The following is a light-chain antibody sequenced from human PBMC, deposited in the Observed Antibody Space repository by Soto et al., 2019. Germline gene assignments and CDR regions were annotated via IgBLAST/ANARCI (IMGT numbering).Light chain of an antibody. Sequence: EIVLTQSPGTLSLSPGERATLSCRASQSVSNSYLAWFQQKPDQAPRLLIYGASTRATGIPDRFSGSGSGTDFTLTISRLEPEDFAVYYGQQYGTPPLTFGGGTRVDIK. CDR3: QQYGTPPLT. V-gene: IGKV3-20*01. J-gene: IGKJ4*01. CDR1: QSVSNSY. CDR2: GAS.